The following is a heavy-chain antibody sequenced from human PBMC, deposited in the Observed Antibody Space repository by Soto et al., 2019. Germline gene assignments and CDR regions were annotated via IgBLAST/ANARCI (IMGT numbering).Heavy chain of an antibody. CDR2: VDPEDGET. J-gene: IGHJ4*02. Sequence: EVQLVQSGAEVKKPGATVKISCKVSGYTFTDYYMHWVQQAPGQGLEWMGLVDPEDGETRYAEKFQGRVTITAYTATDTAYMELSSRRSEDTAVYYCSSATFAGMCFNWGQGTLVTVSS. D-gene: IGHD6-13*01. CDR1: GYTFTDYY. V-gene: IGHV1-69-2*01. CDR3: SSATFAGMCFN.